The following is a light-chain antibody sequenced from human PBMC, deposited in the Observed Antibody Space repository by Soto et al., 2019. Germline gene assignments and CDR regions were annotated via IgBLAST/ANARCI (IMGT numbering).Light chain of an antibody. CDR2: DVS. Sequence: QSALTQPASVSGSPGQSITVSCTGANSDVGFYNYVSCYQRHPGKATKVLIYDVSNRPLGFTNSFSDSKSDHTACMTISGVQAEDGGEYCWGSSTSCNTRGLLVGTGTKLTVL. CDR3: GSSTSCNTRGLL. CDR1: NSDVGFYNY. V-gene: IGLV2-14*03. J-gene: IGLJ1*01.